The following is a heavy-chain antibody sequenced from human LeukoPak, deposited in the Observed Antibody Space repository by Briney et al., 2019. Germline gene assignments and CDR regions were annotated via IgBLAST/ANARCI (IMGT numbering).Heavy chain of an antibody. CDR3: ARTVAFDAFDI. Sequence: GASVKVSCKASGYTFTSYDINWVRQATGQGLEWMGWINPNSGGTKYAQKFQGRVTITRNTSISTAYMELSSLRSEDTAVYYCARTVAFDAFDIWGQGTMVTVSS. V-gene: IGHV1-8*01. CDR1: GYTFTSYD. CDR2: INPNSGGT. D-gene: IGHD2-15*01. J-gene: IGHJ3*02.